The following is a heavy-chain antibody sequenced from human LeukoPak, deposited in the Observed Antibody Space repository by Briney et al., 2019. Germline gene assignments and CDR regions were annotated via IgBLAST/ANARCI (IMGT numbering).Heavy chain of an antibody. CDR3: AGGSLLWGAFDI. CDR2: ISSSSGYI. Sequence: PGGSLRLSCAASGFTFSTYSMNWVRQAPRKGLEWVSSISSSSGYIYYADSVKGRFTISRDNAKNSLYLQMNSLRAEDTAVYYCAGGSLLWGAFDIWGQGTMVTVSS. D-gene: IGHD2-2*01. J-gene: IGHJ3*02. CDR1: GFTFSTYS. V-gene: IGHV3-21*01.